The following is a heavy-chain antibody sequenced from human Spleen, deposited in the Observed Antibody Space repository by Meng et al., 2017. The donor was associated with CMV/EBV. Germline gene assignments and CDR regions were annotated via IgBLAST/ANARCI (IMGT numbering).Heavy chain of an antibody. V-gene: IGHV4-59*01. CDR2: VYYRGSP. D-gene: IGHD6-13*01. Sequence: SETLSLTCTVSNDAISSYYWSWIRQPPGKGLEWIGYVYYRGSPDYSPSLKSRVRISVDTSKNQFSLRLSSVTAADTAVYYCARGEQLDKANYYYYYGMDVWGQGTTVTVSS. CDR3: ARGEQLDKANYYYYYGMDV. CDR1: NDAISSYY. J-gene: IGHJ6*02.